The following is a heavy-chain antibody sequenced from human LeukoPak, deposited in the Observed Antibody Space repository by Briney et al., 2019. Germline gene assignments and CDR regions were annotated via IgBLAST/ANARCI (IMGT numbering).Heavy chain of an antibody. D-gene: IGHD6-13*01. J-gene: IGHJ4*02. CDR1: GYTFTSYX. CDR2: ISAYNGNT. Sequence: ASVKVSCKASGYTFTSYXISWVRQAPGXXXXWMGWISAYNGNTNXXQKLXGXVTMTTDTSTSTAYMELRSLRSDDTAVYYCAREEQQLPDYWGQGTLVTVSS. V-gene: IGHV1-18*01. CDR3: AREEQQLPDY.